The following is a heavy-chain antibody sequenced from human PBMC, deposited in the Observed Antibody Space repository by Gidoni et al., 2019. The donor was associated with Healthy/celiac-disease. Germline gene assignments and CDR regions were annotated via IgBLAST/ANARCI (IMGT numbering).Heavy chain of an antibody. CDR2: IYHSGST. CDR1: GYSISSGYY. D-gene: IGHD3-16*01. V-gene: IGHV4-38-2*02. J-gene: IGHJ4*02. CDR3: ARDWGYYLDY. Sequence: QVQLQESGPGLVKPSETLSLNCTVSGYSISSGYYWGWIRQPPGKGLEWIGSIYHSGSTYYNPSLKSRVTISVDTSKNQFSLKLSSVTAADTAVYYCARDWGYYLDYWGQGTLVTVSS.